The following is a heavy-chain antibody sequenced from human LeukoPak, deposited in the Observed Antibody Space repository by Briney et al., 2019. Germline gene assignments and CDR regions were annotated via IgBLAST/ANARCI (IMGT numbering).Heavy chain of an antibody. CDR2: IIPILGIA. V-gene: IGHV1-69*04. J-gene: IGHJ4*02. D-gene: IGHD5-18*01. Sequence: SVKVSCKASGYTFTGYYMHWVRQAPGQGLEWMGRIIPILGIANYAQKFQGRVTITADKSTSTAYMELSSLRSEDTAVYYCARDDGSSYGYWGQGTLVTVSS. CDR1: GYTFTGYY. CDR3: ARDDGSSYGY.